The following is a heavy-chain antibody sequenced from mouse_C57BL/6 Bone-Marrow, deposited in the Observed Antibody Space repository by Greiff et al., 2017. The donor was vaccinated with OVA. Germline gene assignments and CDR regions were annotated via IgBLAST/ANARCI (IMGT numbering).Heavy chain of an antibody. CDR1: GYTFTDYY. D-gene: IGHD1-1*01. V-gene: IGHV1-26*01. J-gene: IGHJ1*03. Sequence: VQLQQSGPELVKPGASVKISCKASGYTFTDYYMNWVKQSHGKSLEWLGDINPYNGGTSYNQKFKGKATLTVDTSSSTAYMELRSLTSEDSAVYYSASRITTVVAEYFDVWGTGTTVTVSS. CDR2: INPYNGGT. CDR3: ASRITTVVAEYFDV.